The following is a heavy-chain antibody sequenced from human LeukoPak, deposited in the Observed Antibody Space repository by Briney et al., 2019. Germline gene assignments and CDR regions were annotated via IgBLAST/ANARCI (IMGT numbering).Heavy chain of an antibody. Sequence: GGSLRLSCAASGFTFSSYSINWVRQAPGKGLEWVSFITGSSSTIFYADSVKGRFTISRDNAKNLVYLQMNSLRDDDTAVYYCARARSGWYMDYWGQGTLVTVTS. CDR3: ARARSGWYMDY. CDR1: GFTFSSYS. D-gene: IGHD6-19*01. J-gene: IGHJ4*02. CDR2: ITGSSSTI. V-gene: IGHV3-48*02.